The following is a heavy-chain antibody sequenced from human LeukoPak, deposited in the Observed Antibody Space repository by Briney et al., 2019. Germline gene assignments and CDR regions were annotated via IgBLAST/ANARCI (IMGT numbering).Heavy chain of an antibody. V-gene: IGHV4-30-2*01. Sequence: SETLSLTCTVSGYAITSGGFSWNWIRQPPGKGLEWIGCIYDRGPAYYNPSLKSRFSISVDRPKNQFFLNVTSLTAADTAVYYCARSRQASGLFNSWGQGTLVVVSS. CDR2: IYDRGPA. J-gene: IGHJ5*01. CDR3: ARSRQASGLFNS. CDR1: GYAITSGGFS. D-gene: IGHD3-10*01.